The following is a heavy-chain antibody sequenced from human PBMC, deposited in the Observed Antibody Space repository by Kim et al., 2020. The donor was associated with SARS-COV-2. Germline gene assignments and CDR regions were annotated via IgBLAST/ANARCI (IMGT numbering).Heavy chain of an antibody. Sequence: GGSLRLSCAASGFPFTGYAMSWVRQAPGRGLEWLLTICRGGGATFYANSVNGCSTTSRDCARNTVHQQKTILTAEDTATYCWGAGMWYRIGDWGWGTPVT. CDR1: GFPFTGYA. J-gene: IGHJ1*01. V-gene: IGHV3-23*01. CDR2: ICRGGGAT. D-gene: IGHD1-1*01. CDR3: GAGMWYRIGD.